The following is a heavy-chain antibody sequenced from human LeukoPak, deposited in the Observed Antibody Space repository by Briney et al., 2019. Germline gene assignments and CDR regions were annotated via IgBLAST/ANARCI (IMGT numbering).Heavy chain of an antibody. CDR3: AREGHYGAIDY. V-gene: IGHV4-4*07. J-gene: IGHJ4*02. D-gene: IGHD4/OR15-4a*01. CDR1: GGSISSYY. CDR2: IYTSGST. Sequence: SQTLSLTCTVSGGSISSYYWSWIRQPAGKGLEWIGRIYTSGSTNYNPSLKSRVTVSVDTSKNQFSLKLSSVTAADTAVYYCAREGHYGAIDYWGQGTLVTVSS.